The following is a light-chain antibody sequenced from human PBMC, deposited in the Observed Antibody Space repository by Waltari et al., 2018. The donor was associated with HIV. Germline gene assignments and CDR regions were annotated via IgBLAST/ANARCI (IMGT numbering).Light chain of an antibody. V-gene: IGKV1-9*01. CDR2: DAS. Sequence: DIQLTQSPSFLSASVGDGLTITCRASQGISSSLAWYQQKPGKAPNLLIFDASTLQVGVPSRFSDSGSGTEFTLTVDSLQPEDFATYYCQQLKSYPHTFGGGTRVEI. J-gene: IGKJ4*01. CDR3: QQLKSYPHT. CDR1: QGISSS.